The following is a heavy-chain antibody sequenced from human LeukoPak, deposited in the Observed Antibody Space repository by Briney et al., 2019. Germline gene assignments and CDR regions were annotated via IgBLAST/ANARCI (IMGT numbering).Heavy chain of an antibody. V-gene: IGHV1-69*13. CDR1: GGTFSNYG. CDR2: IIPIFGTA. CDR3: ARDNLYSGYAP. J-gene: IGHJ5*02. Sequence: GASVKVSCKASGGTFSNYGVSWVRQAPGQGLEWMGGIIPIFGTANYAQKFQGRVTITADESTSTAYMELSSLRSEDTAAYYCARDNLYSGYAPWGQGTLVTVSS. D-gene: IGHD5-12*01.